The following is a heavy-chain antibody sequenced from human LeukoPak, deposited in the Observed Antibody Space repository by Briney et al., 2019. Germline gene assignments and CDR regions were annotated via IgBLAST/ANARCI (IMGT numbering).Heavy chain of an antibody. V-gene: IGHV4-4*08. Sequence: GSLRLSCAASGFTFSSYAMSWVRQAPGKGLEWIGRIHTSGSTSYNPSLKSRVTISVDTSKNQFSLKLSSVTAADTAVYYCAREPGVRGSFDIWGQGTKVTVSS. J-gene: IGHJ3*02. CDR3: AREPGVRGSFDI. CDR2: IHTSGST. CDR1: GFTFSSYA. D-gene: IGHD2-15*01.